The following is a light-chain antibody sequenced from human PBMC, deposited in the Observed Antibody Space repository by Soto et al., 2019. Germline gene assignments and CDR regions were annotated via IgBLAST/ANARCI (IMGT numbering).Light chain of an antibody. CDR2: DVS. CDR3: CSYTTSNTRQIV. J-gene: IGLJ1*01. V-gene: IGLV2-14*01. CDR1: SSDVGGYNY. Sequence: QCVLTQPASVSGSPGEWITISCTGTSSDVGGYNYVSWYQQHPGKAPKFMIYDVSNRPSGVSNRFSGSKSGNTASLTISGLQAEDEADYYCCSYTTSNTRQIVFGTGTKVTVL.